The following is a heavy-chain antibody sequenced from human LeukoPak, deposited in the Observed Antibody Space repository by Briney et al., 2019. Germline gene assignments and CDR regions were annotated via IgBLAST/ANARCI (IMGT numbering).Heavy chain of an antibody. CDR3: AKDEAHNYDFWSGLTDY. J-gene: IGHJ4*02. Sequence: GGSLRLSCAASGFTFSNYAMHWVRQAPGKGLEWVAVISYDGSNKYYADSVKGRFTISRDNSKNTLYLQMNSLRAEDTAVYYCAKDEAHNYDFWSGLTDYWGQGTLVTVSS. CDR2: ISYDGSNK. D-gene: IGHD3-3*01. CDR1: GFTFSNYA. V-gene: IGHV3-30*04.